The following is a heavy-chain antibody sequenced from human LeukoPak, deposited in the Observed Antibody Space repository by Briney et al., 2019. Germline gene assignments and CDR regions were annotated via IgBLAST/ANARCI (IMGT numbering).Heavy chain of an antibody. V-gene: IGHV1-2*02. Sequence: ASVKVSCKASGYTFTGYYMHWVRQAPGQGLEWMGWINPNSGGTNYAQKFQGRVTMTRDTSISTAYMELSRLRSDDTAVYYCARDYITMVRGVIFTTDYWGQGTLVTVSS. CDR3: ARDYITMVRGVIFTTDY. D-gene: IGHD3-10*01. CDR1: GYTFTGYY. J-gene: IGHJ4*02. CDR2: INPNSGGT.